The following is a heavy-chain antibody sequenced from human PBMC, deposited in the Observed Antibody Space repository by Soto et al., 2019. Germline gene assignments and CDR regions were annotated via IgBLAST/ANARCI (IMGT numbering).Heavy chain of an antibody. D-gene: IGHD3-22*01. Sequence: GGSLRLSCAASGFTVSSNYMSWVRQAPGKGLEWVSVIYSGGSTYYADSVKGRFTISRDNSKNTLYLQMNSLRAEDMAVYYCARDTGYYYDSSGPNLGYWGQGTLVTVSS. J-gene: IGHJ4*02. CDR1: GFTVSSNY. V-gene: IGHV3-53*01. CDR3: ARDTGYYYDSSGPNLGY. CDR2: IYSGGST.